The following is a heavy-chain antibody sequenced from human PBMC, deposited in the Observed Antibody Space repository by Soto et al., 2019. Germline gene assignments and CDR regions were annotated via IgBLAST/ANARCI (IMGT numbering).Heavy chain of an antibody. CDR1: GFNFGVFG. V-gene: IGHV3-30*03. D-gene: IGHD6-19*01. CDR3: ALTRRSSLLEVAGPGFEY. J-gene: IGHJ4*01. CDR2: LSYEGSEE. Sequence: QVRLVESGGGVVQPGRSLRLSCAASGFNFGVFGMHWVRQAPGKGLEWLSVLSYEGSEEYYADSVRGRFTISRDNSKNTLFLQMDSLRVDDTGVYYCALTRRSSLLEVAGPGFEYWGHGTLVTVS.